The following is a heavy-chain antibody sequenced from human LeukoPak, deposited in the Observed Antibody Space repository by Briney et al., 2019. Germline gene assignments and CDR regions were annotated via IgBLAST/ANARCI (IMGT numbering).Heavy chain of an antibody. CDR1: GGSFSGYF. J-gene: IGHJ4*02. D-gene: IGHD4-17*01. Sequence: SETLSLTCAVYGGSFSGYFWSWIRQPPGKGLEWIGETNHSGRTKYNPSLKSRVTISVDTSNNQVSLKLSSVTAADTAVYYCARGALDYGDYDDYFDYWGQGTLVTVSS. V-gene: IGHV4-34*01. CDR3: ARGALDYGDYDDYFDY. CDR2: TNHSGRT.